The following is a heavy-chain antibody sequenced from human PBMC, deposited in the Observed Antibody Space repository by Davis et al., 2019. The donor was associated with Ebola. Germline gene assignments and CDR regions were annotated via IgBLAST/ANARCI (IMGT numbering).Heavy chain of an antibody. V-gene: IGHV3-23*01. J-gene: IGHJ4*02. CDR3: AKGPELGKFDY. CDR1: GFTFNNYA. CDR2: ISNTGDGT. D-gene: IGHD7-27*01. Sequence: GGSLRLSCAASGFTFNNYAMNWVRQAPGMGLQWVSSISNTGDGTYYADSVKGRFTISRDNSKNTLYLQMNSLRVEDTAVYYCAKGPELGKFDYWGQGTLVTVSS.